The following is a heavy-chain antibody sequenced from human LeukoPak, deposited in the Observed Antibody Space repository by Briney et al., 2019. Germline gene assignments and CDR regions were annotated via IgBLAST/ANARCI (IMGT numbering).Heavy chain of an antibody. Sequence: SETLSLTCTVSGGSISSSSYYWGWIRQPPGKGLEWIGSIYYSGSTYYNPSLKSRVTISVDTSKSQFSLKLSSVTAADTAVYYCARRGKASKGYFDYWGQGTLVTVSS. CDR1: GGSISSSSYY. CDR3: ARRGKASKGYFDY. V-gene: IGHV4-39*01. J-gene: IGHJ4*02. CDR2: IYYSGST. D-gene: IGHD4-11*01.